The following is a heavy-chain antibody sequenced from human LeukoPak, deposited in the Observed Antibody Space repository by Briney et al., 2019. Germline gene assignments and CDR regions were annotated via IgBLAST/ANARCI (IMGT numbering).Heavy chain of an antibody. J-gene: IGHJ4*02. CDR2: ISGSGGST. CDR1: GFTFAGYA. V-gene: IGHV3-23*01. D-gene: IGHD3-3*01. Sequence: GGSLRFSCAASGFTFAGYAMSWVRQAPGKGLEWVSGISGSGGSTYYADSVKGRFTISRGNSKNTLYLQMNSLRAEDTAVYYCAKQYYDFWSGYSNWGQGTLVTVSS. CDR3: AKQYYDFWSGYSN.